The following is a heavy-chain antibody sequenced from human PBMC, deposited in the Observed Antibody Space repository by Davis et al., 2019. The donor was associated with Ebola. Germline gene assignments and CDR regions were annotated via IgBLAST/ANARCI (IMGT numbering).Heavy chain of an antibody. D-gene: IGHD3-3*01. CDR3: ARIQGLRFLTNWFDP. V-gene: IGHV2-26*01. CDR2: IFSNDEK. Sequence: SGPTLVKPTETLTLTCTVSGFSLSNARMGVSWIRQPPGKALEWLAHIFSNDEKSYSTSLKSRLTISKDTSKSQVVLTMTNMDPVDTATYYCARIQGLRFLTNWFDPWGQGTLVTVSS. J-gene: IGHJ5*02. CDR1: GFSLSNARMG.